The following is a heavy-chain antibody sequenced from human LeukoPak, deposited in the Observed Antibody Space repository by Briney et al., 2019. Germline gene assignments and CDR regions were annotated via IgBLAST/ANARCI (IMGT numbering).Heavy chain of an antibody. CDR2: ISSSSSYI. CDR1: GFTFSSYS. J-gene: IGHJ4*02. Sequence: TGGSLRLSCAASGFTFSSYSMNWVRQAPGKGLEWVSSISSSSSYIYYADSVKGRFTISRDNAKNSLYLQMNSLRAEDTAVYYCAKELITPEYSRYFDYWGQGTLVTVSS. D-gene: IGHD6-6*01. CDR3: AKELITPEYSRYFDY. V-gene: IGHV3-21*01.